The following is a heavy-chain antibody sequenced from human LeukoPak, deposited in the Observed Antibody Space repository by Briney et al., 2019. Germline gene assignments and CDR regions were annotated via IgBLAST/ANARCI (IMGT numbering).Heavy chain of an antibody. CDR1: GFTFSSYA. D-gene: IGHD3-22*01. J-gene: IGHJ3*02. Sequence: GASLRLSCAASGFTFSSYAMSWVRQAPGKGLEWVSAISGSGGSTYYADSVKGRFTISRDNSKNTLYLQMNSLRAEDTAVYYCAKGERILLWDSSGLTGAFDIWGQGTMVTVSS. CDR2: ISGSGGST. CDR3: AKGERILLWDSSGLTGAFDI. V-gene: IGHV3-23*01.